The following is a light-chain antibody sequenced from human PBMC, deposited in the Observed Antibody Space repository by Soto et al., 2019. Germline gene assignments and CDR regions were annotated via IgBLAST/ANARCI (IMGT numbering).Light chain of an antibody. CDR3: CSYAGSSTPLI. CDR2: EVS. Sequence: VLTQHASVSGAPGQSITISCTGTSPDVGTYKYVSWYQQHPGKAPKLMIYEVSKRPSGVSNRFSGSKSGNTASLTISGLQAEDEADYYCCSYAGSSTPLIFGTGTKATVL. CDR1: SPDVGTYKY. J-gene: IGLJ1*01. V-gene: IGLV2-23*02.